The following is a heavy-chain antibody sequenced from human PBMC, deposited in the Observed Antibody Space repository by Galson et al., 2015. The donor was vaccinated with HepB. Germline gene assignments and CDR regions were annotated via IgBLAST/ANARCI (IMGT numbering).Heavy chain of an antibody. CDR3: ARDPIAAAGTVYY. V-gene: IGHV3-66*01. D-gene: IGHD6-13*01. J-gene: IGHJ4*02. Sequence: SLRLSCAASGFTVSSNYMSWVRQAPGKGLEWVSVIYSGGSTYYADSVKGRSTISRDNSKNTLYLQMNSLRAEDTAVYYCARDPIAAAGTVYYWGQGTLVTVSS. CDR1: GFTVSSNY. CDR2: IYSGGST.